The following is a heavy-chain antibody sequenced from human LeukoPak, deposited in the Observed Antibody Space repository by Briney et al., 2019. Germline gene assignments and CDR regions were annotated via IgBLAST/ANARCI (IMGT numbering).Heavy chain of an antibody. Sequence: SQTLSLTCALSGDSVSSNIASWNWIRQSPSSGLEWLGRTYYRSKWYNDYAVSVKSRITINPDTSKNQFSLQLNSVTPEDTAVYYCAREALATGTKYYYYYGMDVWGQGTTVTVSS. CDR3: AREALATGTKYYYYYGMDV. D-gene: IGHD1-1*01. J-gene: IGHJ6*02. V-gene: IGHV6-1*01. CDR1: GDSVSSNIAS. CDR2: TYYRSKWYN.